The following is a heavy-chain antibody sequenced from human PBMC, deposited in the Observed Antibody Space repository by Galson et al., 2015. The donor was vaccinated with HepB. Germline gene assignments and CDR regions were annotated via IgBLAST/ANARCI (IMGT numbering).Heavy chain of an antibody. CDR3: AGGGEGVRFDSANWNYLVDSYYYLMDV. D-gene: IGHD1-7*01. V-gene: IGHV3-21*01. Sequence: SLRLSCAASGFTSRFTFSSYSMNWVRQAPGKGLEWVSSISTSGSYTYYADSMKGRFTISRDNAKNSLYLQMNSLRAEDTAVYYCAGGGEGVRFDSANWNYLVDSYYYLMDVWGQGTTVTVSS. CDR1: GFTSRFTFSSYS. CDR2: ISTSGSYT. J-gene: IGHJ6*02.